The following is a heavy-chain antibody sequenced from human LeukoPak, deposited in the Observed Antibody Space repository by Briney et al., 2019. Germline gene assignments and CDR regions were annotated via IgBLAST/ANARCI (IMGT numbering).Heavy chain of an antibody. D-gene: IGHD3-10*01. CDR3: AGFYGSVTYTYFDS. CDR1: GYSISSGYY. CDR2: IYHSGSS. V-gene: IGHV4-38-2*01. J-gene: IGHJ4*02. Sequence: SETLSLTCAVSGYSISSGYYWGWIRQPPGKGLEWIGSIYHSGSSYYNPSLKSRVTISVDTSKNQFSLKLSSVTAADTALYFCAGFYGSVTYTYFDSWGQGTLVTVSS.